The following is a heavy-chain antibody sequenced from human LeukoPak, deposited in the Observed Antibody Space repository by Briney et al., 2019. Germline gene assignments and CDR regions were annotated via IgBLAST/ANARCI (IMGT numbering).Heavy chain of an antibody. J-gene: IGHJ4*02. CDR3: AKHVGYGSGGD. CDR2: ISADGGST. V-gene: IGHV3-43*02. CDR1: GFTFYDYA. Sequence: GGSLRLSCAASGFTFYDYAMHWVRQAPGKGLEWVSLISADGGSTSYADSVEGRFTISRDNSKNSLYLQMNSLRTEDTALYYCAKHVGYGSGGDWGQGTLVTISS. D-gene: IGHD3-10*01.